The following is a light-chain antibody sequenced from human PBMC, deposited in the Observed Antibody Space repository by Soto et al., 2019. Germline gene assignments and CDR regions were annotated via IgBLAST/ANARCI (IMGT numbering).Light chain of an antibody. Sequence: DIQMTQSPSSLSASVGDRVTITCRASQSISSYLNWYQQKPGKAPKLLIYDASSLESGVPSRFSGSGSATEFTLTISSLQADDFATYYCQQYNSYSTFGQGTKVDIK. V-gene: IGKV1-5*01. CDR2: DAS. CDR1: QSISSY. CDR3: QQYNSYST. J-gene: IGKJ1*01.